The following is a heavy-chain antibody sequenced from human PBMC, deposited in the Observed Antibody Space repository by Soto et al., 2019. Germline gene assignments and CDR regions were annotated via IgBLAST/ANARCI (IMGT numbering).Heavy chain of an antibody. D-gene: IGHD2-2*01. V-gene: IGHV3-11*01. J-gene: IGHJ6*03. Sequence: PGGSLRLSCAASGFTFSDYYMSWIRQAPGKGLEWVSYISSSGSTIYYADSVKGRFTISRDNAKNSLYLQMNSLRAEDTAVYYCASSLGYCSSTSCPAPNYYYYMDVWGKGTTVTVSS. CDR2: ISSSGSTI. CDR1: GFTFSDYY. CDR3: ASSLGYCSSTSCPAPNYYYYMDV.